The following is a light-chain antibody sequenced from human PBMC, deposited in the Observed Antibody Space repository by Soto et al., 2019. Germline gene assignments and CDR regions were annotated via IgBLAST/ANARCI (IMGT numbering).Light chain of an antibody. CDR1: QSVSSN. V-gene: IGKV3-15*01. CDR3: QQYNNWPLT. J-gene: IGKJ4*01. CDR2: GAS. Sequence: EMVMTQSPATLSVSPGESATLSCRASQSVSSNLAWYQQKPGQAPRLLIYGASTRATGIPARFSGSGSGTEFTLTISSLQSEDFAVYYCQQYNNWPLTFGGGTKVEIK.